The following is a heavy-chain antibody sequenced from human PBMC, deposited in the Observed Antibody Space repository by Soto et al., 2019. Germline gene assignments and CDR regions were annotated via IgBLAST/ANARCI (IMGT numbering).Heavy chain of an antibody. CDR2: INHSGST. D-gene: IGHD6-19*01. CDR1: GGSFSDYY. V-gene: IGHV4-34*01. CDR3: ASGSCWQGERVLYCDY. J-gene: IGHJ4*02. Sequence: QVQLQQWGAGLLKPSETLSLTCGVSGGSFSDYYWSWIRQPPVKGLEWIGEINHSGSTNYKPSFKSRVNISVDTSKNLFSLKLTSVTAADTAVYYCASGSCWQGERVLYCDYWGQGTLGTGST.